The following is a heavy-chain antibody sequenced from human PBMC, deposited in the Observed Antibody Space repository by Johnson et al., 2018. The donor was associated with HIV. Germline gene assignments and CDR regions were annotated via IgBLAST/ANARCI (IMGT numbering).Heavy chain of an antibody. CDR2: ISWDGGST. Sequence: VQLVESGGGVVQPGGSLRLSCAASGFTFDDYTMHWVRQSPGKGLEWVSLISWDGGSTYYADSVKGRFTISRDNAKNSLYLQMNSLRAEDTALYYCAKDMERWLLTSAFDIWGQGTMVTVSS. CDR3: AKDMERWLLTSAFDI. V-gene: IGHV3-43*01. J-gene: IGHJ3*02. CDR1: GFTFDDYT. D-gene: IGHD5-24*01.